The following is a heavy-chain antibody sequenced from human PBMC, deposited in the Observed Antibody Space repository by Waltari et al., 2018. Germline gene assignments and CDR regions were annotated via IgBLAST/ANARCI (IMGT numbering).Heavy chain of an antibody. J-gene: IGHJ4*02. V-gene: IGHV1-46*01. CDR1: GYPFTSYY. CDR2: INPSGGST. D-gene: IGHD4-4*01. CDR3: AIATVTTSISPVDY. Sequence: QVQLVQSGAEVKKPGASVKVSCKASGYPFTSYYTLWVRQAPGQGLEWMGIINPSGGSTSYAQKFQGRVTMTRDTSTSTVYMELSSLRSEDTAVYYCAIATVTTSISPVDYWGQGTLVTVSS.